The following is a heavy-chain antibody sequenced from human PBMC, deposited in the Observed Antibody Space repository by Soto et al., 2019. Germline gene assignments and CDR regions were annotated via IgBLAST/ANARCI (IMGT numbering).Heavy chain of an antibody. J-gene: IGHJ4*02. CDR2: IIPLFGKA. CDR1: GGTFSRNA. CDR3: ARDGTLYDSSGYYYLY. V-gene: IGHV1-69*01. Sequence: QVQLVQSGAEVKKPGSSVKVSCKASGGTFSRNAISWVQQAPGQGLEWMGGIIPLFGKANYAQKFQGRVTITADESTSTAYMELSSLRSEDTAVYYCARDGTLYDSSGYYYLYWGPGTLVTVSS. D-gene: IGHD3-22*01.